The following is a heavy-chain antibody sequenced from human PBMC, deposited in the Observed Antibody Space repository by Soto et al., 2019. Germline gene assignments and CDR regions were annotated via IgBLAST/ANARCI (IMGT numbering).Heavy chain of an antibody. CDR1: GYSFTNYW. Sequence: GESLKISCKGSGYSFTNYWIGWVRQMPGKGLEWMGMIYPDDSDTKYSPSFQGQVTFSADKSINTAYLQMNSLRAEDTAVYYCARDYSGSRPFDCWGQGTLVTVSS. CDR2: IYPDDSDT. CDR3: ARDYSGSRPFDC. V-gene: IGHV5-51*01. D-gene: IGHD1-1*01. J-gene: IGHJ4*02.